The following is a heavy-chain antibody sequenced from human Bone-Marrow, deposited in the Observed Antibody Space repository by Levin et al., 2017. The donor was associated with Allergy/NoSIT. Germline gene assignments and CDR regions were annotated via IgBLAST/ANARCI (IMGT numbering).Heavy chain of an antibody. J-gene: IGHJ4*02. D-gene: IGHD3-3*01. V-gene: IGHV4-59*01. CDR2: IHYSGST. CDR3: ARWDYDFWSGYYTN. CDR1: GGSISTYY. Sequence: ESLKISCTVSGGSISTYYWNWIRQSPGKGLEWIGSIHYSGSTRSNPSLKSRVTISVDTSKNQFSLKLSSVTAADTAVYYCARWDYDFWSGYYTNWGQGTLVTVSS.